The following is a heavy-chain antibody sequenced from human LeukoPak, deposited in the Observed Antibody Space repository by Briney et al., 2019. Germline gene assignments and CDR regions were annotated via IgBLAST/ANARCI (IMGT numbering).Heavy chain of an antibody. V-gene: IGHV3-21*01. J-gene: IGHJ4*02. CDR1: GFTFSTYS. CDR2: ISGSSSFI. CDR3: ARGVLARGSSGWYFDY. D-gene: IGHD6-19*01. Sequence: GGSLRLSCAASGFTFSTYSMNWVRQAPGKGLEWVSSISGSSSFIYYADSVKGRFTISRDNAKNSLYLQMNSLRAEDTAVYYCARGVLARGSSGWYFDYWGQGTLVTVSS.